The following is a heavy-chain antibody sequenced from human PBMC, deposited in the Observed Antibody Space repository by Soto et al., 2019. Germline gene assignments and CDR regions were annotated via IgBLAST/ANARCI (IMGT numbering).Heavy chain of an antibody. CDR1: VYSISSHHYY. CDR3: ARLLYDLSGYYYFDS. V-gene: IGHV4-39*01. J-gene: IGHJ4*02. Sequence: ETLSLTCTVSVYSISSHHYYWGCIRQPPGKGLEWIGSIYYSGSPYNNPSLKRRVTMSVDTSRSQFSLMLSSVTAADTAVYYCARLLYDLSGYYYFDSWGQGTLLTVSS. D-gene: IGHD3-22*01. CDR2: IYYSGSP.